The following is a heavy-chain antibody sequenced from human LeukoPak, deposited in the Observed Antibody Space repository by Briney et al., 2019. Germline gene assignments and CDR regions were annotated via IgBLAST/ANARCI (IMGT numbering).Heavy chain of an antibody. J-gene: IGHJ4*02. CDR2: ISSRSNTI. CDR1: GFTFSNYG. D-gene: IGHD3-3*01. V-gene: IGHV3-48*01. Sequence: GGTLRLSCAASGFTFSNYGMSWVRQAPGKGLEWVSYISSRSNTIYYADSMKGRFTISRDNAKNSLYLQMNSLRAEDTAVYYCARALVRWSAYLYYFDYWGQGTLVTVSS. CDR3: ARALVRWSAYLYYFDY.